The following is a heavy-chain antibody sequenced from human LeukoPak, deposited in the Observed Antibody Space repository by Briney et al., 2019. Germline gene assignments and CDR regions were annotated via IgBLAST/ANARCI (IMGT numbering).Heavy chain of an antibody. V-gene: IGHV4-61*01. J-gene: IGHJ4*02. CDR1: GDSVSSDSYY. D-gene: IGHD2-15*01. CDR3: ARGPRGYCTGGSCYHY. Sequence: PSETLSLTCSVSGDSVSSDSYYWSWIRQPPGKGLEWIGYIYYSGNTNYSPSLKSRVTISVDTSKNQFSLRLSSVTAADTAVYYCARGPRGYCTGGSCYHYWGQGTLVTVSS. CDR2: IYYSGNT.